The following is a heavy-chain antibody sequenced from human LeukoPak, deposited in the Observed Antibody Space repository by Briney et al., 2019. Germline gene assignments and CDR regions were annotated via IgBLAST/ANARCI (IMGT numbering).Heavy chain of an antibody. CDR2: IYTSGST. Sequence: PSETLSLTCTVSGGSISSGSYYWSWIRQPAGKGLEWIGRIYTSGSTNYNPSLKSRVSISVDTSMNQFSLKLSSVTAADTAVYYCAREGHSSPDYWGQGTLVTVSS. J-gene: IGHJ4*02. D-gene: IGHD6-6*01. CDR3: AREGHSSPDY. V-gene: IGHV4-61*02. CDR1: GGSISSGSYY.